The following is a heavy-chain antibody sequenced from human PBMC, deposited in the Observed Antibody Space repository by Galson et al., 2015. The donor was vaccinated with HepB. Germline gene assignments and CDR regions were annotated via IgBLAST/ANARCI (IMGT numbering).Heavy chain of an antibody. Sequence: SVKVSCKASGYTFSDHYIQWVRQAPGQGLEWMGWITPKRGDTNYAQTFKGRVTMTRDTSTSTAYLEVSGLRSDDTAMYHCARDDGYNSGWGYWGQGTLVTVSS. CDR2: ITPKRGDT. CDR1: GYTFSDHY. J-gene: IGHJ4*02. D-gene: IGHD6-19*01. CDR3: ARDDGYNSGWGY. V-gene: IGHV1-2*02.